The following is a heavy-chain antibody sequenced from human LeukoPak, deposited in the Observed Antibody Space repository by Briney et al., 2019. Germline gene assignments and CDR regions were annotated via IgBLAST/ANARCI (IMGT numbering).Heavy chain of an antibody. CDR1: GFTFSSYG. CDR3: ARENDGDYYFDY. J-gene: IGHJ4*02. V-gene: IGHV3-21*01. D-gene: IGHD4-17*01. CDR2: ISGSSSNI. Sequence: PGGSLRLSCAASGFTFSSYGMHWVRQSPGKGLEWVSSISGSSSNIYYADSVKGRFTISRDNAKNSLYLQMNSLRVEDTAVYSCARENDGDYYFDYWGQGTLVTVSS.